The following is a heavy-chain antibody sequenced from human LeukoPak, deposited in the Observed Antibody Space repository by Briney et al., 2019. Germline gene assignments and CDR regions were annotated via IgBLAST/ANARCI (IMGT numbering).Heavy chain of an antibody. CDR3: AKGDDSSGYFFDY. Sequence: GGSLRLSCAASGFTFSSYSMNWARQAPGKGLEWVSAISGSGGSTYYADSVKGRFTISRDNSKNTLYLQMNSLRAEDTAVYYCAKGDDSSGYFFDYWGQGTLVTVSS. CDR2: ISGSGGST. CDR1: GFTFSSYS. V-gene: IGHV3-23*01. D-gene: IGHD3-22*01. J-gene: IGHJ4*02.